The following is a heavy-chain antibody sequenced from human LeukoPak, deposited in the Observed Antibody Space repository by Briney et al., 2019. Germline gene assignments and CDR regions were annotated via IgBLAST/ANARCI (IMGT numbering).Heavy chain of an antibody. Sequence: PGGSLRLSCAASGFTFSSYGMSWVRQAPGKGLEWVSAICGRDTNTYYADSVKGRFTISRDNSKNTLYLQMNSLRAEDTAVYYCAKRSDYGSNGNYFDSWGQGTPVTVSS. CDR3: AKRSDYGSNGNYFDS. V-gene: IGHV3-23*01. CDR1: GFTFSSYG. D-gene: IGHD4-23*01. CDR2: ICGRDTNT. J-gene: IGHJ4*02.